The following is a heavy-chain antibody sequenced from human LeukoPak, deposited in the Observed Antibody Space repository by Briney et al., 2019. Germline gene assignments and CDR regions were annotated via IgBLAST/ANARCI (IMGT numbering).Heavy chain of an antibody. CDR3: ARGVTGGWYGDFQH. V-gene: IGHV4-59*01. D-gene: IGHD6-19*01. Sequence: PSETLSLTCAVYGESFSVYYWTWIRQPPGKGLEWIGYIYYSGSTNYNPSLKSRVTISVDTSKNQFSLKLSSVTAADTAVYYCARGVTGGWYGDFQHWGQGTLVTVSS. J-gene: IGHJ1*01. CDR2: IYYSGST. CDR1: GESFSVYY.